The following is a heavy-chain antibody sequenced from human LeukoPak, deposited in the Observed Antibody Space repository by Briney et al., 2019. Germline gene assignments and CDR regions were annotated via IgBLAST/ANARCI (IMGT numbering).Heavy chain of an antibody. CDR3: ARHRYSSSSSYFDY. CDR1: GGSISGYY. CDR2: IYSSGST. Sequence: SETLSLTCTVSGGSISGYYWSWIRQPPGEGLEWIGYIYSSGSTNYDPSLKSRVTMSVDTSKNQFSLKLGSVTAADTAVYYCARHRYSSSSSYFDYWGQGTLVTVPS. D-gene: IGHD6-6*01. V-gene: IGHV4-59*08. J-gene: IGHJ4*02.